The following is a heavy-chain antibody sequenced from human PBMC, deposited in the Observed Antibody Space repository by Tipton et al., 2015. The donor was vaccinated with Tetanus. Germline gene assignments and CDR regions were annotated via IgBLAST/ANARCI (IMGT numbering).Heavy chain of an antibody. CDR1: GGSISSGGYY. CDR3: ARARDGPFDP. CDR2: IYYSGST. J-gene: IGHJ5*02. Sequence: TLSLTCTVSGGSISSGGYYWSWIRQHPGKGLEWIGYIYYSGSTYYNPSLKSRVTISADTSKNQFSLKLSSVTAADTAVYYCARARDGPFDPWGQGTLVTVSS. D-gene: IGHD4-17*01. V-gene: IGHV4-31*03.